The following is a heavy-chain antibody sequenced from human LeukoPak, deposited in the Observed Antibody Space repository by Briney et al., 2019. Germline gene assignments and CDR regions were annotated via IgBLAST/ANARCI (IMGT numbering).Heavy chain of an antibody. J-gene: IGHJ3*02. Sequence: PSETLSLICAVYDDSFSDCYCSWIRQPPRKGLEWIGEIDHSGSTNYNPSLQSRVTISVDTSKNQFSLKVSSVSAADTAVYYCASGNRPYGEHEAFDIWGHGTTVTVSP. V-gene: IGHV4-34*01. CDR2: IDHSGST. CDR3: ASGNRPYGEHEAFDI. D-gene: IGHD3-10*01. CDR1: DDSFSDCY.